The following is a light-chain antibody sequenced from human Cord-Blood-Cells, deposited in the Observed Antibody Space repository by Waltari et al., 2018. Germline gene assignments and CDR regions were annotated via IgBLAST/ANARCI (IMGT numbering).Light chain of an antibody. CDR3: SSYAGSNNVV. J-gene: IGLJ2*01. CDR2: EVS. Sequence: QSALTPPPAASGSPRQSVTISCTGTSSDDGAYYYVPWYQQPPGKAPKLMIYEVSRRPSGVPDRCSCAKSGNTASLTVSGLQAEDDADYYCSSYAGSNNVVFGGGTKLTVL. CDR1: SSDDGAYYY. V-gene: IGLV2-8*01.